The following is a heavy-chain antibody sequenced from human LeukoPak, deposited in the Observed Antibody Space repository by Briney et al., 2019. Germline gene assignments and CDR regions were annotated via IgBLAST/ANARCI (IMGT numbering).Heavy chain of an antibody. V-gene: IGHV3-23*01. CDR1: GFTFSSYA. J-gene: IGHJ4*02. CDR3: ARPTVGVACNDY. CDR2: ISASGGST. D-gene: IGHD1-26*01. Sequence: PRGSLRLSCAASGFTFSSYAMSWVRQAPGKGLEWVSAISASGGSTYYADSVKGRFTISRDSSKNTLYLQMSSLRVEDTAVYYCARPTVGVACNDYWGQGTLVTVSS.